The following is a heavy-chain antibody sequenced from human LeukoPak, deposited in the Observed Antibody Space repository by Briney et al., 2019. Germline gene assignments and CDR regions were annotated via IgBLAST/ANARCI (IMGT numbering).Heavy chain of an antibody. CDR3: ARDRNYDSTYCMDV. V-gene: IGHV4-59*01. D-gene: IGHD3-22*01. CDR1: GGSISSYY. Sequence: PSETLSLTCTVSGGSISSYYWSWIRQPRGKGLEWIGYIYYSGSTNSNPSLKSRVTISVDTSKNQFSLKLSSVTAADTAVYYCARDRNYDSTYCMDVWGQGTTVTVSS. J-gene: IGHJ6*02. CDR2: IYYSGST.